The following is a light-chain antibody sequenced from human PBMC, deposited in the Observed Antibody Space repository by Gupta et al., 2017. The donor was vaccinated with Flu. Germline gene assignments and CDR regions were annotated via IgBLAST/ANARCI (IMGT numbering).Light chain of an antibody. J-gene: IGKJ1*01. V-gene: IGKV3-11*01. CDR2: DAA. Sequence: ILLSSPAEEDTPAYSASHRVGTEYASYNQKQDQAPRLLIYDAANRATGSIARCGGSGGGTDVTITISSREPEEFAVYYCQQRNSRPPPGTFGQGTKVEMK. CDR1: HRVGTE. CDR3: QQRNSRPPPGT.